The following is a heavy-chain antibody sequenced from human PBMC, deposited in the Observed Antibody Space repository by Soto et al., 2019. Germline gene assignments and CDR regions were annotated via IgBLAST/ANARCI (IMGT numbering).Heavy chain of an antibody. J-gene: IGHJ4*02. CDR1: AYTFTDSY. V-gene: IGHV1-2*02. Sequence: QVQLVQSGAEVKKPGASVKVSCKVSAYTFTDSYMHWVRQAPGQGLEWMGRINPNSGGTDYAQKFQGRFTMTRDTSTSTAYMELSRLTSDDTAVYFCAADRWSTAYWGQGTLVTVSS. CDR2: INPNSGGT. D-gene: IGHD2-15*01. CDR3: AADRWSTAY.